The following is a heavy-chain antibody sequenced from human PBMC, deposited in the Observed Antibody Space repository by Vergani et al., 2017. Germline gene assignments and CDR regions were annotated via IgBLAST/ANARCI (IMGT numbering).Heavy chain of an antibody. CDR2: ISGSGGRP. CDR3: AKDSPITTKYCSGGSCYSQSGYYYGMDV. J-gene: IGHJ6*02. D-gene: IGHD2-15*01. Sequence: EVQLLESGGGLVQPGGSLRLSCAASGFTFSSYAMSWVRQAPGKGLEWVSAISGSGGRPYYADSVKGRFTISRDNSKNTLYLQMNSRRDEDTAVYYCAKDSPITTKYCSGGSCYSQSGYYYGMDVWGQGTTVTVSS. V-gene: IGHV3-23*01. CDR1: GFTFSSYA.